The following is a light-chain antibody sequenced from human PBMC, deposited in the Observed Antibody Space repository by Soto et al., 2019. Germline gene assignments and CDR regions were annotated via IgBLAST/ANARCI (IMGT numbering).Light chain of an antibody. CDR2: SNN. CDR1: SSNIGRNT. CDR3: AAWDDSLKGWV. J-gene: IGLJ3*02. V-gene: IGLV1-44*01. Sequence: QSVLTQPPSASGTPGQRVTISCSGSSSNIGRNTVNWYQQLPGTAPKVVIYSNNKRPSGVPDRFSGSKSGTSASLAISGLQSEDETDYYCAAWDDSLKGWVFGGGTKLTVL.